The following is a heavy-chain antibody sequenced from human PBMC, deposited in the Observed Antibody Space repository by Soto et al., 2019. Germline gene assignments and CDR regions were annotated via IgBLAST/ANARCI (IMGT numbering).Heavy chain of an antibody. D-gene: IGHD3-22*01. V-gene: IGHV3-23*01. CDR1: GFTFSSYA. CDR2: ISGSGGST. CDR3: AKKGSNYYDSSGYKGTYWYFDL. J-gene: IGHJ2*01. Sequence: EVQLLESGGGLVQPGRSLRLSCAASGFTFSSYAMSWVRQAPGKGLEWVSAISGSGGSTYYADSVKGRFTISRDNSKNTLYLQMNSLRAEDTAVYYCAKKGSNYYDSSGYKGTYWYFDLWGRGTLVTVSS.